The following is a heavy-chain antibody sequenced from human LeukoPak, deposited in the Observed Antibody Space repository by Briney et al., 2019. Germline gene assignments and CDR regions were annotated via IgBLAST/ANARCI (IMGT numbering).Heavy chain of an antibody. J-gene: IGHJ5*02. Sequence: GASVKVSCKASGYTFTGYYMHWVRQAPGQGLEWMGWINPNSGGTNYAQKFQGRVTMTRDTSISTAYMEPSRLRSDDTAVYYCARRAFVVVTATRDLNWFDPWGQGTLVTVSS. D-gene: IGHD2-21*02. CDR2: INPNSGGT. V-gene: IGHV1-2*02. CDR3: ARRAFVVVTATRDLNWFDP. CDR1: GYTFTGYY.